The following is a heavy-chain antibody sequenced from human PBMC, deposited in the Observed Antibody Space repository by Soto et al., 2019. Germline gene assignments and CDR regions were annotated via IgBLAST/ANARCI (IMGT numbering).Heavy chain of an antibody. V-gene: IGHV1-18*01. CDR2: ISTYNGNT. CDR1: GYTFTSYD. Sequence: QVQLVQSGAEVKKPGASVKVSCKASGYTFTSYDISWVRQAPGQGLEWMGWISTYNGNTNYAQRLQGRVTMTTDTTTSTAYVDLRSLSSDGTAVYDCARGMGQPLDYWGQGTLVTVSS. D-gene: IGHD3-16*01. CDR3: ARGMGQPLDY. J-gene: IGHJ4*02.